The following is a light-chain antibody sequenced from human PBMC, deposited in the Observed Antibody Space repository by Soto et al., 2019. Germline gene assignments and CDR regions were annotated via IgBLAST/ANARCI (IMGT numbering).Light chain of an antibody. Sequence: QSVLTQPASVSGSPGQSITISCTGTSSDVGGYNYVSWYQHHPGKAPKLMIYDVSNRPPGVSNRFSGSKSGNTASLTISGLQAEDEADYYCSSYTSSITYVFGTGTKVTVL. V-gene: IGLV2-14*03. CDR3: SSYTSSITYV. CDR2: DVS. CDR1: SSDVGGYNY. J-gene: IGLJ1*01.